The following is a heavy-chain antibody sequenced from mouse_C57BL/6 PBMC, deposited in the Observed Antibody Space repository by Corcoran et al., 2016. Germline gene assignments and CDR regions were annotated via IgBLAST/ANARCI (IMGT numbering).Heavy chain of an antibody. CDR1: GFTFSGFW. Sequence: EVQLLETGEGLVPPGGSRGLSCEGSGFTFSGFWMSWVRQTPGKTLEWIGDINSDGSAINYAPSIKDRFTIFRDNDKSTLYLQMSNVRSEDTATYFCMREVYNYAMDYWGQGTSVTVSS. CDR2: INSDGSAI. CDR3: MREVYNYAMDY. V-gene: IGHV11-1*01. J-gene: IGHJ4*01. D-gene: IGHD2-1*01.